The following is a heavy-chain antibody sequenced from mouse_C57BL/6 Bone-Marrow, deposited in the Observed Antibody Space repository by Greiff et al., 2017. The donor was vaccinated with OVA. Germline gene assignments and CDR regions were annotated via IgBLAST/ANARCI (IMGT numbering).Heavy chain of an antibody. CDR2: ISDGGSYT. V-gene: IGHV5-4*01. J-gene: IGHJ2*01. CDR1: GFTFSSYA. CDR3: AREGSYCYGSGLDY. D-gene: IGHD1-1*01. Sequence: EVQVVESGGGLVKPGGSLKLSCAASGFTFSSYAMPWVRQTPEKRLEWVATISDGGSYTCYPDNVKGRSTISKDKAKNNLYLQMSHLKSEDTAMYDGAREGSYCYGSGLDYWGWGTAPTVTA.